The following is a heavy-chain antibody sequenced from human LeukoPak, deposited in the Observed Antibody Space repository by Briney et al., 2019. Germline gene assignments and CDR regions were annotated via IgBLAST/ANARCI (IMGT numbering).Heavy chain of an antibody. CDR2: ISYDGSNK. Sequence: PGGSLRLSCAASGFTFSGYGMHWVRQAPGKGLEWVAVISYDGSNKYYADSVKGRFTISRDNSKNTLYLQMNSLRAEDTAVYYCAKGGGRSGCDYWGQGTLVTVSS. D-gene: IGHD6-19*01. CDR1: GFTFSGYG. V-gene: IGHV3-30*18. J-gene: IGHJ4*02. CDR3: AKGGGRSGCDY.